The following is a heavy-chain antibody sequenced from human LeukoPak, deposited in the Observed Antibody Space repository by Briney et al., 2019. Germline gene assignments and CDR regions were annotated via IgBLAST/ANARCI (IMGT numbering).Heavy chain of an antibody. J-gene: IGHJ6*02. V-gene: IGHV4-59*01. Sequence: SETLSLTCTVSRGSISGYFWTWIRQPPGQGLEYIGHISSRGSTNYNPSLKNRVTMSADTSKNPFSLKLSSVTAADTAMYYCATRSRAGYYYGMDVWGQGTTVTVSS. CDR1: RGSISGYF. CDR2: ISSRGST. CDR3: ATRSRAGYYYGMDV.